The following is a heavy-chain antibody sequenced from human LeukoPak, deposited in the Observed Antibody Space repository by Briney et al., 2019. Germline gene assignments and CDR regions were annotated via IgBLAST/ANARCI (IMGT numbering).Heavy chain of an antibody. D-gene: IGHD3-3*01. V-gene: IGHV3-30*04. Sequence: GGSLRLSCAASGFTFSSYAMHWVRQAPGKGLEWVAVISYDGSNKYYADSVEGRFTISRDNSKNTLYLQMNSLRAEDTAVYYCARETDYDFWSGSNYGMDVWGQGTTVTVSS. CDR3: ARETDYDFWSGSNYGMDV. CDR2: ISYDGSNK. J-gene: IGHJ6*02. CDR1: GFTFSSYA.